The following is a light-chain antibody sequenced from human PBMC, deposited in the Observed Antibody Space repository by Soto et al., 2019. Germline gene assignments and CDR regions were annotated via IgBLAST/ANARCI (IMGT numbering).Light chain of an antibody. CDR3: QQYYSTPLT. CDR2: WAS. V-gene: IGKV4-1*01. CDR1: QSVLYSSNNKNY. J-gene: IGKJ4*01. Sequence: DIVMTQSPDSLAVSLGERAAINCKSSQSVLYSSNNKNYLAWYQQKPGQPPKLLIYWASTRGSGVPDRFSGSGSGTDFTLTISSLQAEDVAVYYCQQYYSTPLTFGGGTKVEI.